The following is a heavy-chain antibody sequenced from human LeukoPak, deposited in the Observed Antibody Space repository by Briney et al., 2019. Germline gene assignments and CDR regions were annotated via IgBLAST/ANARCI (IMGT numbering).Heavy chain of an antibody. J-gene: IGHJ6*03. CDR3: ARGFLVDCSSTTSRPSVCYYYYMDV. V-gene: IGHV3-23*01. CDR1: RFIFSDYA. D-gene: IGHD2-2*01. Sequence: PGGSLRLSCAASRFIFSDYAMSWVRQAPGKRLEWVSTTEGDGSGAHYADAVKGRFTISRDNSKDNLYLQMNSLKVEDTAVYYCARGFLVDCSSTTSRPSVCYYYYMDVWGKGTTVTVSS. CDR2: TEGDGSGA.